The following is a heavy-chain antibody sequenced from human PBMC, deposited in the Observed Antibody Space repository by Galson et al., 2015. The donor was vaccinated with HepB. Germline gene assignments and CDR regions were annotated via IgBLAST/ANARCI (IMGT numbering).Heavy chain of an antibody. CDR2: INSEGYIA. CDR3: ARGRHDYGDY. V-gene: IGHV3-74*01. Sequence: SLRLSCAASGFTFSNYWMLWVRQAPGKGLVWVSRINSEGYIATYADAVKGRFTISRDNAKNTLNLQMNSLRAEDTAVYYCARGRHDYGDYWGQGTLVTVSS. CDR1: GFTFSNYW. J-gene: IGHJ4*02.